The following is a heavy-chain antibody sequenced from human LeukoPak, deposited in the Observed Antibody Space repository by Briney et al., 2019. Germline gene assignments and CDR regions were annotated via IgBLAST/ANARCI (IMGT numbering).Heavy chain of an antibody. V-gene: IGHV1-3*01. D-gene: IGHD3-9*01. Sequence: GASVKVSCKASGYTFTSYAMHWVRQAPGQRLEWMGWINAGNGNTKYSQKFQGRVTITRDTSASTAYMELSSLRSEGTAVYYCAREWSRGYDILSFPFDPWGQGTLVTVSS. CDR2: INAGNGNT. CDR3: AREWSRGYDILSFPFDP. CDR1: GYTFTSYA. J-gene: IGHJ5*02.